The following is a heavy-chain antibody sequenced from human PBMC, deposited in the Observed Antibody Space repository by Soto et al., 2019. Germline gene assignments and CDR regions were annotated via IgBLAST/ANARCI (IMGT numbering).Heavy chain of an antibody. CDR1: GYTFTTYG. J-gene: IGHJ4*02. Sequence: QIHLVQSGGEVKKPGASVKVSCKTSGYTFTTYGISWVRQAPGQGLEWMGWITPFNDNTNYAQNLQGRVTMNTDTSTNTAYLELRSLTSYDTAVYYCARTDKGVYVPPLDNLGQGTLVTVSS. CDR3: ARTDKGVYVPPLDN. CDR2: ITPFNDNT. V-gene: IGHV1-18*01. D-gene: IGHD5-12*01.